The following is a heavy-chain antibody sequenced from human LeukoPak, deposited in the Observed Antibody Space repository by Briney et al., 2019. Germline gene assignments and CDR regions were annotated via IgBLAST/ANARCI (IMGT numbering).Heavy chain of an antibody. V-gene: IGHV3-9*01. CDR2: ISWNSVNI. Sequence: GGSLRLSCAASGFTFDDYAMHWVRQAPGRGLEWVSGISWNSVNIGYADSVKGRFTISRDNAKNSLYLQMNSLRTEDTALYYCAKDEGLTGIRRNPNYFYGMDVWAKGPRSPSP. CDR3: AKDEGLTGIRRNPNYFYGMDV. D-gene: IGHD7-27*01. CDR1: GFTFDDYA. J-gene: IGHJ6*02.